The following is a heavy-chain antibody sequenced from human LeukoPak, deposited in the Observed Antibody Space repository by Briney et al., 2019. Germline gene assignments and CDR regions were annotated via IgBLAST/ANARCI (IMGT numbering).Heavy chain of an antibody. Sequence: GASVKISCKASGYTFTGYYMHWVRQAPGQGLEWMGWLNPNSGDTHYAQNFQGRVTMTGDSSISTAYLELSSLTSDDTAVYFCARELPNHKLDDAFDIWSQGTMVTVSS. D-gene: IGHD1-14*01. J-gene: IGHJ3*02. CDR3: ARELPNHKLDDAFDI. V-gene: IGHV1-2*02. CDR2: LNPNSGDT. CDR1: GYTFTGYY.